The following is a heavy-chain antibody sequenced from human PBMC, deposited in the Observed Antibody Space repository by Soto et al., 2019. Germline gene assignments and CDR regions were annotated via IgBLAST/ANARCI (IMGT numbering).Heavy chain of an antibody. J-gene: IGHJ4*02. Sequence: EVQLLESGGGLVQPGGSLRLSCAASGFTFSNYAMNWVRQAPGKGLEWVSAISGSGGSTTYVDSVKGRLTISRDNSKSTVYLQMEGLRVEDTALYFCAKDQSPYNSGSLDFWGQGILVTVSS. CDR2: ISGSGGST. CDR1: GFTFSNYA. CDR3: AKDQSPYNSGSLDF. D-gene: IGHD5-12*01. V-gene: IGHV3-23*01.